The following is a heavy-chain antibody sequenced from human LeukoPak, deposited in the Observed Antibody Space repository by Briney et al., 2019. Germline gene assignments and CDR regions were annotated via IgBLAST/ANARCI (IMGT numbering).Heavy chain of an antibody. Sequence: PGGSLRLSCAASGCTFSSYSMNWVRQAPGKGLEWVASISTSSSYIYYADSVKGRFTISRDNAKNSLYLQMNSLRAKDTAVYYCARDYGESVFDYWGQGTLVTVSS. CDR3: ARDYGESVFDY. CDR1: GCTFSSYS. J-gene: IGHJ4*02. CDR2: ISTSSSYI. D-gene: IGHD4-17*01. V-gene: IGHV3-21*01.